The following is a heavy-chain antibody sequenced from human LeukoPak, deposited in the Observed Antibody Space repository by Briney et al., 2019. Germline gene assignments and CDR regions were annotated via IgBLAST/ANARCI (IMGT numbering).Heavy chain of an antibody. V-gene: IGHV3-7*01. D-gene: IGHD3-10*01. CDR1: GFTFSTYW. CDR2: TREDGSEK. J-gene: IGHJ4*02. Sequence: GGSLRLSCTASGFTFSTYWMSWVRQAPGKGLEWVANTREDGSEKYYVDSVKGRFTISRDNAKNSLYLQMNSLRAEDTAVYYCARELAGHYYGSGSSFDYWGQGALVTVSS. CDR3: ARELAGHYYGSGSSFDY.